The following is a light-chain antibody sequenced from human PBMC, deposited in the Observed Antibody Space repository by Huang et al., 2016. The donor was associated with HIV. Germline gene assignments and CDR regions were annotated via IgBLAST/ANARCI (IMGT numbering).Light chain of an antibody. CDR1: QTISTF. Sequence: DIQMTQSPSSLSASVGDRISITCRASQTISTFLNWYQQQPGKAPKLLIYAASNLQSGVSSRFSGTGSGTHFTLTVTGLQPDDFATYFCQQTSSVPHTFGGGTRVE. J-gene: IGKJ4*01. CDR3: QQTSSVPHT. V-gene: IGKV1-39*01. CDR2: AAS.